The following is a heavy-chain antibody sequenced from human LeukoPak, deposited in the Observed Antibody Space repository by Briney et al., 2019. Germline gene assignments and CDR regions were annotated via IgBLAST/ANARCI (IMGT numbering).Heavy chain of an antibody. V-gene: IGHV4-59*01. D-gene: IGHD2/OR15-2a*01. CDR2: IYYSGST. CDR3: ARGPRFLKYFQH. CDR1: GGSISSYY. Sequence: SETLSLTCTVSGGSISSYYWSWIRQPPGKGLEWIGYIYYSGSTNYNPSLKSRVTISVDTSKNQFSLKLSSVTAADTAVYYCARGPRFLKYFQHWGQGTLVTVSS. J-gene: IGHJ1*01.